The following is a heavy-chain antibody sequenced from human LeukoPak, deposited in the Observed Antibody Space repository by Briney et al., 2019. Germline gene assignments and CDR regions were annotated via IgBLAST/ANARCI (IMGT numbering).Heavy chain of an antibody. CDR3: ARGHLGSWYFDL. CDR1: GGTFSSYA. Sequence: SVKVSCKASGGTFSSYAISWVRQAPGQGLEWMGRIIPILGIANYAQKFQGRVTITADKSTSTAYMEPSSLRSEDTAVYYCARGHLGSWYFDLWGRGTLVTVSS. CDR2: IIPILGIA. J-gene: IGHJ2*01. V-gene: IGHV1-69*04.